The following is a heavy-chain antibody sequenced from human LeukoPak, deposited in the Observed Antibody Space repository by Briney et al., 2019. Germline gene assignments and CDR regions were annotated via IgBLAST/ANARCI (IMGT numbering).Heavy chain of an antibody. V-gene: IGHV1-24*01. CDR2: FDPEDGEI. D-gene: IGHD4-17*01. CDR1: GYTLSDVS. Sequence: ASVKVSCKVFGYTLSDVSIHWVVQAPGKGLEWMGGFDPEDGEIIYAQNFQDRVTLTEDASTGTAYMELSGLRSEDTAVYYCAIEALSSPFGDYWLWGQGTLVTVSS. J-gene: IGHJ4*02. CDR3: AIEALSSPFGDYWL.